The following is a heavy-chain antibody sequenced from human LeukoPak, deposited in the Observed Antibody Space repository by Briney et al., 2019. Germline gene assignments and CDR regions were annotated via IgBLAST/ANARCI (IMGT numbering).Heavy chain of an antibody. CDR3: ARGDRDYDILTGYSKSWFDP. CDR2: MNPNSGNT. D-gene: IGHD3-9*01. J-gene: IGHJ5*02. CDR1: GYTFTSYD. Sequence: ASVKVSCKASGYTFTSYDINWVRQATGQGLEWMGRMNPNSGNTGYAQKFQGRVTITRDTSITTAYMELSSLTSEDTAVYYCARGDRDYDILTGYSKSWFDPWGQGTLVTVSS. V-gene: IGHV1-8*03.